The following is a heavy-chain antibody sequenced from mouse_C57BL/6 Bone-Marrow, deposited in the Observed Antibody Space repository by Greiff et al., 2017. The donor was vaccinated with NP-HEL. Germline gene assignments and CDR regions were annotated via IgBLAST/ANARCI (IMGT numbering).Heavy chain of an antibody. CDR1: GYTFTSYW. CDR3: ARLIYDLYYFDY. V-gene: IGHV1-64*01. Sequence: VQVVESGAELVKPGASVKLSCKASGYTFTSYWMHWVKQRPGQGLEWIGMIHPNSGSTNYNEKFKSKATLTVDKSSSTAYMQLSSLTSEDSAVYYCARLIYDLYYFDYWGQGTTLTVSS. CDR2: IHPNSGST. J-gene: IGHJ2*01. D-gene: IGHD2-3*01.